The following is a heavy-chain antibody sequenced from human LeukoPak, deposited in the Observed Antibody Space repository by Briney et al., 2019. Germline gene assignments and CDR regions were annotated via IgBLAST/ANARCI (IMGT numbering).Heavy chain of an antibody. CDR2: IYYSGST. CDR1: GGSISSYY. J-gene: IGHJ4*02. V-gene: IGHV4-59*08. CDR3: ARRPNWGNFDY. D-gene: IGHD7-27*01. Sequence: PSETLSLTCTVSGGSISSYYWSWIRQPPGKGLEWIGYIYYSGSTNYNPSLKSRVTISVDTSKNQFSLKLSSVTAADTAVYYCARRPNWGNFDYWGQGTLVTVSS.